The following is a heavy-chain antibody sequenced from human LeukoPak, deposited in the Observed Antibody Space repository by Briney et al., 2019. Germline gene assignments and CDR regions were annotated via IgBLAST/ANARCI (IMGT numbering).Heavy chain of an antibody. CDR3: ARETGYSSSWLYYFDY. Sequence: GGSLRLSCAASGFTFSSYAMSWVRQAPEKGLEWVSSITGSGENTYYADSVKGRFTISRDKSKTTLYLFMNSLRAEDTAVYYCARETGYSSSWLYYFDYWGQGTLVTVSS. V-gene: IGHV3-23*01. CDR2: ITGSGENT. CDR1: GFTFSSYA. J-gene: IGHJ4*02. D-gene: IGHD6-13*01.